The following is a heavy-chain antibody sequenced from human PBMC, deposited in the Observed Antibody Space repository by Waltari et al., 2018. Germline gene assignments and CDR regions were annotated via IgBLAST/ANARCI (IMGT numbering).Heavy chain of an antibody. V-gene: IGHV1-18*01. CDR1: AYTCSTYG. J-gene: IGHJ1*01. D-gene: IGHD6-19*01. CDR2: ISAHNGNT. Sequence: QAQLAQSDAEVKKPGASVKVSCKASAYTCSTYGITWVRQVPGQGLEWMGWISAHNGNTNHAQKFQDRVTLTTDTSTHTAYLEMRSLTADDTAVYYCATSVGGNMEFDNWGQGTLVTVSS. CDR3: ATSVGGNMEFDN.